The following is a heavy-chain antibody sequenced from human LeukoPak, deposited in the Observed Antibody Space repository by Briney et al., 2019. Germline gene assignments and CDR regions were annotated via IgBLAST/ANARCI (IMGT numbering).Heavy chain of an antibody. V-gene: IGHV4-59*01. CDR1: GGSISSYY. D-gene: IGHD2-2*01. CDR3: ARGGVVVPAAIGSYYMDV. CDR2: IYYSGST. J-gene: IGHJ6*03. Sequence: PSETLSLTCTVSGGSISSYYWSWTRQPPGKGLEWIGYIYYSGSTNYNPSLKSRVTISVDTSKNQFSLKLSSVTAADTAVYYCARGGVVVPAAIGSYYMDVWGKGTTVTVSS.